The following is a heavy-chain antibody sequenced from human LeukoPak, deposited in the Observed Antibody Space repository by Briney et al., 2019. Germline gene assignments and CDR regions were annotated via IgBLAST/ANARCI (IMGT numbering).Heavy chain of an antibody. CDR2: IRYDGSNK. J-gene: IGHJ4*02. V-gene: IGHV3-30*02. Sequence: GGSLRLSCAASGFTFSSYGMHWVRQAPGKGLEWVAFIRYDGSNKYYADSVKGRFTISRDNSKNTLYLQMNSLRAEDTAVYHCAKDVRSYSSGWPPFDYWGQGALVTVSS. CDR3: AKDVRSYSSGWPPFDY. CDR1: GFTFSSYG. D-gene: IGHD6-19*01.